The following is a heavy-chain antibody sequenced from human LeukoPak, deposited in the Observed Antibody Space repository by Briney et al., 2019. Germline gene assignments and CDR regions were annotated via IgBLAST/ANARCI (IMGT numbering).Heavy chain of an antibody. CDR2: INSDGSSI. D-gene: IGHD5-12*01. Sequence: GGSLRLSCAASGFTFSSYWMHWVRQAPGKGLVWVSRINSDGSSITYADSVKGRFTIPRDNAKNTLYLQMNNLRVEDTAVYYCAREGRVSGYDFDCWGQGTLVIVSS. J-gene: IGHJ4*02. V-gene: IGHV3-74*03. CDR3: AREGRVSGYDFDC. CDR1: GFTFSSYW.